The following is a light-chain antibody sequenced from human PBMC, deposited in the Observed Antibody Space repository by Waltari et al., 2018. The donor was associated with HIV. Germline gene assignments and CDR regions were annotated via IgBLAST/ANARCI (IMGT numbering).Light chain of an antibody. CDR1: TSDIWAYDH. V-gene: IGLV2-8*01. Sequence: QSALTQHPYPHGPLGTSVTISCTRSTSDIWAYDHVSCFQHHPRCAPKLLLDEVTRRPSTFSHLFSVSRSGSTAFLTVSGLQPDDEATYFCSSYWDSLRVLFGGGTNVTVL. CDR3: SSYWDSLRVL. J-gene: IGLJ3*02. CDR2: EVT.